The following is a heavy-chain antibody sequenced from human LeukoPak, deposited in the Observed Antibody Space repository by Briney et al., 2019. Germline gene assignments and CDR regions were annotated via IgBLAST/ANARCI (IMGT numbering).Heavy chain of an antibody. J-gene: IGHJ4*02. D-gene: IGHD5-18*01. CDR3: ARHVQDTTMVTPLYYFDY. CDR1: GGSINSYY. CDR2: IYYSGST. Sequence: PSETLSLTCTVSGGSINSYYWSWIRQPPGKGLEWIGYIYYSGSTNYSPSPKSRVTISVDTSKNQFSLKLTSVTAADAAVYYCARHVQDTTMVTPLYYFDYWGQGTLVTVSS. V-gene: IGHV4-59*08.